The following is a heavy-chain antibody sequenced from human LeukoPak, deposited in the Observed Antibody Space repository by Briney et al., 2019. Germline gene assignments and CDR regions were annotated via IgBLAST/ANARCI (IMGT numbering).Heavy chain of an antibody. J-gene: IGHJ6*02. V-gene: IGHV1-58*02. CDR3: ARERGVLSGYDTYGMDV. CDR1: GFTFTSSA. Sequence: SAKVSCKESGFTFTSSAMQWVRQARGQRLERVGWIFVGSGNTKNAKKFQERVTITRDMSTRTTYMEMSSLRSEDTAVYYCARERGVLSGYDTYGMDVWGQGTTVTVSS. CDR2: IFVGSGNT. D-gene: IGHD5-12*01.